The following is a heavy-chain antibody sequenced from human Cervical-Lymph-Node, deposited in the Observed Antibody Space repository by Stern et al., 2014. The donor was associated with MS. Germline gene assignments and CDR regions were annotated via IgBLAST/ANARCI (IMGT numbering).Heavy chain of an antibody. CDR3: AREGEYCSGSRCYPFLDY. J-gene: IGHJ4*02. V-gene: IGHV4-59*01. CDR2: ISHTGSV. D-gene: IGHD2-15*01. CDR1: GGSLRSYY. Sequence: QVQLQESGPGLVKPSETLSLTCTVSGGSLRSYYWHWIRQAPGKGLAWLGVISHTGSVHYNPSLSSRVAMSVDTSKNQFALTVSSVTAADTAVYYCAREGEYCSGSRCYPFLDYWGQGTLVTVSS.